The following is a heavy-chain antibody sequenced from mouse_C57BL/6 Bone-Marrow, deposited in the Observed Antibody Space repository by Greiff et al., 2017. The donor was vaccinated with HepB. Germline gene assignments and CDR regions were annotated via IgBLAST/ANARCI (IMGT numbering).Heavy chain of an antibody. J-gene: IGHJ1*03. CDR2: IRNKANNHAT. Sequence: EVMLVESGGGLVQPGGSMKLSCAASGFTFSDAWMDWVRQSPEKGLEWVAEIRNKANNHATYYAESVKGRFTISRDDSKSSVYLQMNSLRAEDTGIYYCTRPGGKWFTGGWYFDVWGTGTTVTVSS. CDR1: GFTFSDAW. V-gene: IGHV6-6*01. D-gene: IGHD2-2*01. CDR3: TRPGGKWFTGGWYFDV.